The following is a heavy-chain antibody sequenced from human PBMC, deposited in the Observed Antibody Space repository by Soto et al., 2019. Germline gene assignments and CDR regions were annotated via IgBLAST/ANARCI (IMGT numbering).Heavy chain of an antibody. CDR2: TYYRSKWFN. CDR1: GDSVFSTSAA. Sequence: QTLSLTCAISGDSVFSTSAAWNWIRQSPSRGLEWLGRTYYRSKWFNNYAASVKSRITINPDTPKNQFSLQLSSVTPEDTAVYYCAANDSGYYPGAFDYWGQGTLVTVSS. D-gene: IGHD3-22*01. V-gene: IGHV6-1*01. J-gene: IGHJ4*02. CDR3: AANDSGYYPGAFDY.